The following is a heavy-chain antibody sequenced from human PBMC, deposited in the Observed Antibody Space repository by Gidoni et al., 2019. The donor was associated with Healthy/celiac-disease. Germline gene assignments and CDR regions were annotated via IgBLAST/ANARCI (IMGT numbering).Heavy chain of an antibody. J-gene: IGHJ4*02. CDR3: ATGARKGMIVVVITETIDY. D-gene: IGHD3-22*01. CDR1: GFTFSSYG. V-gene: IGHV3-30*03. Sequence: QVQLVESGGGVVQPGRSLRLSCAASGFTFSSYGMHWVRQAPGKGLEWVAVISYDGSNKYYADSVKGRFTISRDNSKNTLYLQMNSLRAEDTAVYYCATGARKGMIVVVITETIDYWGQGTLVTVSS. CDR2: ISYDGSNK.